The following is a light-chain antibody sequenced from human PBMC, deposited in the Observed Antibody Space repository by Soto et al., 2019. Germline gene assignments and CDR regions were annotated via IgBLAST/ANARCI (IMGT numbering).Light chain of an antibody. J-gene: IGKJ1*01. CDR2: KAS. CDR3: QQYSSHWT. Sequence: DIQMTQSPSTLSASVGDRVTITCRASQSISSWLAWYQQKPGKAPKLLIYKASSLESGVPSRFSGRGSGTEFTLTISSLQPDDFATYYCQQYSSHWTFGQGTKVEIK. V-gene: IGKV1-5*03. CDR1: QSISSW.